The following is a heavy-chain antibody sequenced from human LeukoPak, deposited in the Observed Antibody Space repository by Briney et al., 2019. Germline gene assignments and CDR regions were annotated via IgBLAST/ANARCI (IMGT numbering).Heavy chain of an antibody. Sequence: GGSLRLSCAASGFTFSSYSMNWVRQAPGKGLEWVSSISRSSSYIYYADSMKGRFTISRDNANNSLFLQMNSLRAEDTAVYYCARGGVSVGGNFDYWSQGTLVTVSS. D-gene: IGHD4-23*01. CDR2: ISRSSSYI. J-gene: IGHJ4*02. CDR3: ARGGVSVGGNFDY. V-gene: IGHV3-21*01. CDR1: GFTFSSYS.